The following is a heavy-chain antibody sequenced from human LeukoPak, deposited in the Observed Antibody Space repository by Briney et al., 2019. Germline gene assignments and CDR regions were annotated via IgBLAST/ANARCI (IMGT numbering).Heavy chain of an antibody. Sequence: PSGTLSLTCAVSGGSISSTNWWSWVRQPPGKGLEWIGEIYHSGSTNYNPSLKSRVTLSVDTSKNQFSLNLSSVTAADTAVYYCARRGQLRYFDWSNTYYYYYMDVWGKGTTVTISS. V-gene: IGHV4-4*02. J-gene: IGHJ6*03. CDR3: ARRGQLRYFDWSNTYYYYYMDV. CDR1: GGSISSTNW. CDR2: IYHSGST. D-gene: IGHD3-9*01.